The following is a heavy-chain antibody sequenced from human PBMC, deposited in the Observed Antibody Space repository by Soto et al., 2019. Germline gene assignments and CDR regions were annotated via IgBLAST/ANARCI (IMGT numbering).Heavy chain of an antibody. CDR3: ARVEYYGSGRYSY. J-gene: IGHJ4*02. CDR2: LSAYNGNT. Sequence: QVQLVQSGAEVRKPGASVKVSCKASGYTFSSYDISWVRQAPGQGLEWMGWLSAYNGNTKYAQKLQGRVTMTTDTSRSTLFMELRSLRFDGTAVYYCARVEYYGSGRYSYWGQGTLVTVSS. CDR1: GYTFSSYD. V-gene: IGHV1-18*01. D-gene: IGHD3-10*01.